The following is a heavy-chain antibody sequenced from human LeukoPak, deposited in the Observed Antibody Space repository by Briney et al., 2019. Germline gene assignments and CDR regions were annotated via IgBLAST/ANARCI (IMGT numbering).Heavy chain of an antibody. V-gene: IGHV1-69*05. Sequence: SVKVSCKASGGTFSSYAISWVRQAPGQGLEWMGRIIPIFGTANYAQKFQGRVTITTDESTSTAYMELSSLRSKDTAVYYCARTTVTTHWFDPWGQGTLVTVSS. CDR3: ARTTVTTHWFDP. CDR1: GGTFSSYA. CDR2: IIPIFGTA. J-gene: IGHJ5*02. D-gene: IGHD4-11*01.